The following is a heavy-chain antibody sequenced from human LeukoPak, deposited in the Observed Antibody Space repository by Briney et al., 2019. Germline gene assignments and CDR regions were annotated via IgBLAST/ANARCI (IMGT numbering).Heavy chain of an antibody. J-gene: IGHJ4*02. Sequence: GGSLRLSCAASGFTFSSYGMHWVRQAPGKGLEWVAVISYDGSNKYYADSVKGRFTISRDNSKNTLYLQMNSLRAEDTAVYYCAKDLHWGFDYWGQGVLVTVSS. CDR3: AKDLHWGFDY. D-gene: IGHD7-27*01. V-gene: IGHV3-30*18. CDR2: ISYDGSNK. CDR1: GFTFSSYG.